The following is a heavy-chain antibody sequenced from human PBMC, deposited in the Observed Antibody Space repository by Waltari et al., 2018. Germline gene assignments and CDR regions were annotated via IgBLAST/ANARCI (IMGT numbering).Heavy chain of an antibody. V-gene: IGHV1-69*02. Sequence: QVQLVQSGAEVKKPGSSVKVSCKASGGTFSSYTISWVRQAPGQGLEWMGRTSPILGIANYAQKFQGRVTITADKSTSTAYMELSSLRSEDTAVYYCARGYSGSWVSGGDYWGQGTLVTVSS. CDR3: ARGYSGSWVSGGDY. CDR1: GGTFSSYT. CDR2: TSPILGIA. D-gene: IGHD6-13*01. J-gene: IGHJ4*02.